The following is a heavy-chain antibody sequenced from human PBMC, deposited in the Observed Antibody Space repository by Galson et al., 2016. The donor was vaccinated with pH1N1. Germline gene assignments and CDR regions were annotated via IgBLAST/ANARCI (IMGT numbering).Heavy chain of an antibody. D-gene: IGHD1-26*01. Sequence: LSLTCTVSGGSISSSSYYWGWIRQPPGKGLEWIGSIYYSGSTYYNPSLKSRVTISVDTSRNQFSLKLSSVTAADTAVYYCARLARGERLFYFDYWGQGTLVTVSS. CDR3: ARLARGERLFYFDY. J-gene: IGHJ4*02. CDR1: GGSISSSSYY. CDR2: IYYSGST. V-gene: IGHV4-39*01.